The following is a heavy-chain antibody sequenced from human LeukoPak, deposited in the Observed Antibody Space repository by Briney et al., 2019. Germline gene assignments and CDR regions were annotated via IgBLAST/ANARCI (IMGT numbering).Heavy chain of an antibody. D-gene: IGHD3-22*01. V-gene: IGHV4-34*01. CDR2: INHSGST. CDR1: GGSFSGYY. Sequence: PSETLSLTCAVSGGSFSGYYWRWIRQPPGKGLEWIGEINHSGSTNYNTSLKRRVTISVDTSKNKLSLKLRSVTAAYTAVYYCARRRDYYDSSGYHRPPGDDWYFDLWGRGTLVTVSS. J-gene: IGHJ2*01. CDR3: ARRRDYYDSSGYHRPPGDDWYFDL.